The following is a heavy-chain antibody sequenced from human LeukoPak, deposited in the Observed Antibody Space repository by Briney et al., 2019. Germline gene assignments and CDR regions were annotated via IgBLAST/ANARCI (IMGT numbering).Heavy chain of an antibody. CDR2: ISGSGGST. V-gene: IGHV3-23*01. CDR3: AKDPNDFWSGYRYYFDY. D-gene: IGHD3-3*01. J-gene: IGHJ4*02. CDR1: GFTFSSYA. Sequence: GGSLRLSCAASGFTFSSYAMSWVRQAPGKGLEWVSAISGSGGSTYYADSVKGRFTISRDNSKNTLYLQMNSLRAEDTAVYYCAKDPNDFWSGYRYYFDYWGQGTLVTVSS.